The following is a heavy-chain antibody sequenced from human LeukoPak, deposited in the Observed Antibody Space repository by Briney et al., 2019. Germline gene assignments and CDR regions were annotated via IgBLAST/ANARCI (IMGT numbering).Heavy chain of an antibody. CDR2: ISGSGDTT. CDR3: ASKIAAAGKEPDY. J-gene: IGHJ4*02. D-gene: IGHD6-13*01. Sequence: GRSLRLSCAASGFTFDDYAMHWVRQAPGKGLEWVSSISGSGDTTYYADSVKGRFTFSRDNSKNSLYLQMNGLRAEDTAVYYCASKIAAAGKEPDYWGQGTLVTVSS. V-gene: IGHV3-23*01. CDR1: GFTFDDYA.